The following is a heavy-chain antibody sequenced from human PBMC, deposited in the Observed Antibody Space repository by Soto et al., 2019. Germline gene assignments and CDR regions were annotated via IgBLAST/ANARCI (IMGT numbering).Heavy chain of an antibody. CDR2: IDPSDSFT. V-gene: IGHV5-10-1*03. Sequence: EVQLVQSGAEVKKPGESLRISCVGSGYSFPSYWITWVRQLPGKGLEWMGRIDPSDSFTSYSPSFQGHVTISADKSISTAYMQWSSLKASDTAIYYCERHVASRPISMLPGVIEYWGQGTLVTVSS. D-gene: IGHD3-10*01. CDR1: GYSFPSYW. CDR3: ERHVASRPISMLPGVIEY. J-gene: IGHJ4*02.